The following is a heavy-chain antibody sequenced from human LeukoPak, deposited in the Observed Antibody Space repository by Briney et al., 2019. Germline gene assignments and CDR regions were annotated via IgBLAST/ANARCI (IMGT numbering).Heavy chain of an antibody. CDR2: ISYDGSNK. CDR3: ARDSVAGTGYFQH. Sequence: GGSLRLSCAASGFTFSSYAIHWVRQAPGKGLEWVAVISYDGSNKYYADSVKGRFTISRDNSKNTLYLQMNSLRAEDTAVYYCARDSVAGTGYFQHWGQGTLVTVSS. CDR1: GFTFSSYA. D-gene: IGHD6-19*01. J-gene: IGHJ1*01. V-gene: IGHV3-30-3*01.